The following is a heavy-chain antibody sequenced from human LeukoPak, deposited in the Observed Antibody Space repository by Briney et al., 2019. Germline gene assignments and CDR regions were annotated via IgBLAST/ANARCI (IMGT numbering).Heavy chain of an antibody. CDR3: ARANYYYYGMDV. CDR2: INHSGST. V-gene: IGHV4-34*01. Sequence: SETLSLTCAVYGGSFSGYYWSWIRQPPGKGLEWIGEINHSGSTNYNPSLKSRVTISVDTSKNQFFLKLSYVTAADTAVYYCARANYYYYGMDVWGQGTTVTVSS. CDR1: GGSFSGYY. J-gene: IGHJ6*02.